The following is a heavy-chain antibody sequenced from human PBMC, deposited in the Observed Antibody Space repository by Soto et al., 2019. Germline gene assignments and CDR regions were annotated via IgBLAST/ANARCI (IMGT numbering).Heavy chain of an antibody. Sequence: GASVKVSCKVSGYTLTELSMHWVRQAPGKGLEWMGGFDPEDGETIYAQKFQGRVTMTEDTSTDTAYMELSSLRSEDTAVYYCATFAVVTHLNWFDPWGQGTLVTVSS. CDR1: GYTLTELS. D-gene: IGHD2-15*01. CDR3: ATFAVVTHLNWFDP. V-gene: IGHV1-24*01. J-gene: IGHJ5*02. CDR2: FDPEDGET.